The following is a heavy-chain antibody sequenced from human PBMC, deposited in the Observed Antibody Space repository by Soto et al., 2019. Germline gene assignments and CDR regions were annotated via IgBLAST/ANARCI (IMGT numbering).Heavy chain of an antibody. CDR1: GFTFSGSA. CDR3: TRTRSGSYYNHYYYYMDV. Sequence: EVQLVESGGGLVQPGGSLKLSCAASGFTFSGSAMHWVRQASGKGLEWVGRIRSKANSYATAYAASVKGRFTISRDDSKNTAYLQMNSLKNEDTAVYYCTRTRSGSYYNHYYYYMDVWGKGTTVTVSS. D-gene: IGHD3-10*01. CDR2: IRSKANSYAT. J-gene: IGHJ6*03. V-gene: IGHV3-73*01.